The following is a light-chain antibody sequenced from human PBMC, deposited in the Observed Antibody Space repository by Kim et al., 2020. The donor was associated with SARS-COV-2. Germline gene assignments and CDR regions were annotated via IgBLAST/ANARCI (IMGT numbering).Light chain of an antibody. Sequence: DIVWTQSQLSLPVTPGEPASISGRSSQSLQYSNGNNYLDWYLQKPGHSPQLLIYLGSNRASGVPDRFSGSGSGTDFTLKISRVEAEDVGVYYCMQLLQSPRTFGQGTKLEI. CDR3: MQLLQSPRT. V-gene: IGKV2-28*01. CDR1: QSLQYSNGNNY. J-gene: IGKJ2*01. CDR2: LGS.